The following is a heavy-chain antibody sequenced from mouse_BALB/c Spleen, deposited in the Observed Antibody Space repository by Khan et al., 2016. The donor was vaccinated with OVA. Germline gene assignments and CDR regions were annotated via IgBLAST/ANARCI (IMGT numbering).Heavy chain of an antibody. CDR1: GFSLANYG. CDR3: ARKRGVHNNMDY. D-gene: IGHD6-1*01. Sequence: QVQLQQSGPGLVQPSQSLSITCTVSGFSLANYGVHWVRQPPGKGLEWLGLMWSGGNTDYNAAFKSRLSISKDNTKSQVFFKMNSLQADDTAIYYCARKRGVHNNMDYWGQGTSVTVSS. CDR2: MWSGGNT. J-gene: IGHJ4*01. V-gene: IGHV2-4*02.